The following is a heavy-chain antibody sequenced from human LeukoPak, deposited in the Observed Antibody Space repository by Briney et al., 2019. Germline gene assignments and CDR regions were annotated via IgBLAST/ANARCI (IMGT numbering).Heavy chain of an antibody. V-gene: IGHV3-73*01. D-gene: IGHD4-17*01. J-gene: IGHJ4*02. CDR3: TSPDPTGDYRSHHG. CDR2: IRSEANSYAT. Sequence: GGSLRLSCAASGFTFSGSAMHWVRQASGKGLEWVGRIRSEANSYATAYAASVKGRFTISRDDSKNTAYLQMNSLKTEDTAVYYCTSPDPTGDYRSHHGWGQGTLVTVSS. CDR1: GFTFSGSA.